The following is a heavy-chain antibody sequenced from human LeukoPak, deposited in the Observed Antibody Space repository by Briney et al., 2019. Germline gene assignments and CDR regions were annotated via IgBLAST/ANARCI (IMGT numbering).Heavy chain of an antibody. CDR3: ARVPMVGGVIIFDF. J-gene: IGHJ4*02. CDR1: GGSITGDGYY. D-gene: IGHD3-10*01. CDR2: IYYGGST. Sequence: PSQTLSLSCTVSGGSITGDGYYWSWIRQHPGKGLEWIGYIYYGGSTYYNPSLKSRATISVDTSKNQFSLKLSSGTAADSAVYYCARVPMVGGVIIFDFWGQGTLVTVTS. V-gene: IGHV4-31*03.